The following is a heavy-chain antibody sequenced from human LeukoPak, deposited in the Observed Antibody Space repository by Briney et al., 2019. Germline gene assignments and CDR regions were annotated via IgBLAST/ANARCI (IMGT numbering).Heavy chain of an antibody. D-gene: IGHD3-16*01. CDR1: GGPISSYY. Sequence: SETLSLTCTVSGGPISSYYWSWIRQPAGKGLEWIGRIYTSGSTNYNPSLKSRVTMSVDPSKNQFSLQLSSVTAADTAVYYCARSIGVLWGYPFDYWGQGTLVTVSS. V-gene: IGHV4-4*07. CDR3: ARSIGVLWGYPFDY. CDR2: IYTSGST. J-gene: IGHJ4*02.